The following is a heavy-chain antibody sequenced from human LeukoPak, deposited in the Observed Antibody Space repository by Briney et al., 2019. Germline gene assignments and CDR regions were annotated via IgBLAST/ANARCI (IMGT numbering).Heavy chain of an antibody. CDR1: GGSISTSSYY. D-gene: IGHD3-10*01. V-gene: IGHV4-39*07. CDR2: IFYSGST. CDR3: PKSNIYGLVDI. J-gene: IGHJ3*02. Sequence: SEALSLTYTVSGGSISTSSYYWGGVRRPPGKGREGIGNIFYSGSTYYSPSLKRGVTISRETSRNQFSLKRYSVSAADTAVYYCPKSNIYGLVDISGPGTMVTVSS.